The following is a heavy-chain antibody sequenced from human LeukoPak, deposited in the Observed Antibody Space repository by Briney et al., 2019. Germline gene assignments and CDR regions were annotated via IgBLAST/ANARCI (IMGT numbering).Heavy chain of an antibody. D-gene: IGHD3-10*01. J-gene: IGHJ4*02. CDR2: MNPNSGNT. Sequence: GASVKVSCKASGYTFTSYDINWMRQATGQGLEWMGWMNPNSGNTGYAQKFQGRVTITRNTSISTAYMELSSLRSEDTAVYYCASPNSSGSGSYYNYWGQGTLVTVSS. CDR1: GYTFTSYD. CDR3: ASPNSSGSGSYYNY. V-gene: IGHV1-8*03.